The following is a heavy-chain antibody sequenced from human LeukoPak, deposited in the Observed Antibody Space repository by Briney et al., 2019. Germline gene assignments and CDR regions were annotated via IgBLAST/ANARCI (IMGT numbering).Heavy chain of an antibody. CDR3: ARNGYANVVTADY. CDR2: ISWNSGSI. D-gene: IGHD2-21*02. V-gene: IGHV3-9*01. CDR1: GFTFDDYA. Sequence: PGGSLRLSCAASGFTFDDYAMHWVRQAPGKGLEWVSGISWNSGSIGYADSVKGRFTISRDNAKNSLYLQMNSLRAEDTAVYYCARNGYANVVTADYWGQGTLVTVSS. J-gene: IGHJ4*02.